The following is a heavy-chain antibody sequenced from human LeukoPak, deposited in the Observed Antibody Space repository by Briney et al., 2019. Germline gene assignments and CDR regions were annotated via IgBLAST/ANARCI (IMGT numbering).Heavy chain of an antibody. CDR1: GYTFTSYG. D-gene: IGHD2-2*01. CDR3: ARVGGVVVPAALYFDY. V-gene: IGHV1-18*01. Sequence: ASVKVSCKASGYTFTSYGISWGRHAPGQGLELMGWISAYNGNTNYAQKLQGRVTMTTDTSTSTAYMELRSLRSDDTAVYYCARVGGVVVPAALYFDYWGQGTLVTVSS. CDR2: ISAYNGNT. J-gene: IGHJ4*02.